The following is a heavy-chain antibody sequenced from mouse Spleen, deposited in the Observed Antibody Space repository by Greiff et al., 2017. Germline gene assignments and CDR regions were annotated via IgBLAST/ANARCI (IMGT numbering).Heavy chain of an antibody. CDR1: GYTFTDYY. V-gene: IGHV1-26*01. CDR2: INPNNGGT. Sequence: EVQLQQSGPELVKPGASVKISCKASGYTFTDYYMNWVKQSHGKSLEWIGDINPNNGGTSYNQKFKGKATLTVDKSSSTAYMELRSLTSEDSAVYYCASQLGLFDYWGQGTTLTVSS. CDR3: ASQLGLFDY. J-gene: IGHJ2*01. D-gene: IGHD4-1*02.